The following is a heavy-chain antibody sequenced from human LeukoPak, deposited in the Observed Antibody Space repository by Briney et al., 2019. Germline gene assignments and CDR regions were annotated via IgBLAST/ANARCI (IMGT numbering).Heavy chain of an antibody. CDR1: GFRFSTYW. V-gene: IGHV3-7*03. Sequence: GGSLRLSCAASGFRFSTYWMTWVRQAPGKGLELVAKINQDGSEESYVDSVKGRFTISRDNSKNSLYLQMKSLRTEDTALYYCAKDGGYNSGYWGQGTLVTVSS. CDR2: INQDGSEE. J-gene: IGHJ4*02. CDR3: AKDGGYNSGY. D-gene: IGHD5-12*01.